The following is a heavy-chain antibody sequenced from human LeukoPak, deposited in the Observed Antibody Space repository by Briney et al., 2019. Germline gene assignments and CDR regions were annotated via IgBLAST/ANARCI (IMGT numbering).Heavy chain of an antibody. J-gene: IGHJ4*02. V-gene: IGHV3-23*01. Sequence: GGSLRLSCAASGFTFSNFPVSWVRQAPGQGLDWVSTVSTSGNYTYYADSVKGRFTISRDNSKNTLYLQMNSLRAEDTAVYYCAKDRYYYDSYSDYWGQGTLVTVSS. D-gene: IGHD3-22*01. CDR2: VSTSGNYT. CDR1: GFTFSNFP. CDR3: AKDRYYYDSYSDY.